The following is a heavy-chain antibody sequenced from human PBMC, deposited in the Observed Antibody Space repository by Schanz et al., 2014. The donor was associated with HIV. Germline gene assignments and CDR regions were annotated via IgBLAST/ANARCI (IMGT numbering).Heavy chain of an antibody. CDR2: ISGGGGST. V-gene: IGHV3-23*04. CDR3: ARDYPYSSSSNYFDY. D-gene: IGHD6-6*01. J-gene: IGHJ4*02. CDR1: GLIFRTYD. Sequence: EVQLVESGGGLVKRGGSLRLSCVVSGLIFRTYDMNWVRQAPGKGLEWVSAISGGGGSTYYADSVKGRLTISRDNSKNTLYLQMNSLRAEDTAVYSCARDYPYSSSSNYFDYWGQGTLVTVSS.